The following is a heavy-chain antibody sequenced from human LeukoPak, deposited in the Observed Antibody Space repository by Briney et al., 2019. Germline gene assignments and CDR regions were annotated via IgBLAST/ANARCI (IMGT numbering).Heavy chain of an antibody. D-gene: IGHD3-3*01. V-gene: IGHV3-23*01. CDR1: GFTFASYA. Sequence: HPGGSLRLSCAASGFTFASYAMTWVRQAPGKGLEWVSAISGSGGSTYYADSVKGRFTISRDNSKNTLYLQMNSLRAEDTAVYYCAKDFGVVITSRGYWGQGTLVTVSS. J-gene: IGHJ4*02. CDR2: ISGSGGST. CDR3: AKDFGVVITSRGY.